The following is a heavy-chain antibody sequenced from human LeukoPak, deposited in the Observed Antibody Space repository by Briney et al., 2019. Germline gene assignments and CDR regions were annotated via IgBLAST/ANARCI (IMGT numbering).Heavy chain of an antibody. J-gene: IGHJ4*02. Sequence: GASVKVSCKTSGYTFSNFGINWVRQAPGQGLEWMGWISGNNDNPNYGQKFQGRFTVTTDSSTSTAYMELRNLTFDDTAVYYCARDGTSTDAYWGQGTLVTVSS. CDR3: ARDGTSTDAY. CDR1: GYTFSNFG. V-gene: IGHV1-18*01. D-gene: IGHD2-2*01. CDR2: ISGNNDNP.